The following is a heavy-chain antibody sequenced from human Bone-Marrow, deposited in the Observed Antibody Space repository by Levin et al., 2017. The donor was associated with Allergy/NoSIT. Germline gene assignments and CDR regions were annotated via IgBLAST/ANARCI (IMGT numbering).Heavy chain of an antibody. CDR2: IWYDGSKE. V-gene: IGHV3-33*01. CDR1: GFTFSDYG. D-gene: IGHD6-19*01. J-gene: IGHJ2*01. CDR3: ARAIAPYNSGSEAWYFDR. Sequence: AGGSLRLSFAVSGFTFSDYGMHWVRQAPGKGLEWVAVIWYDGSKEYYTDSVRGRFTISRDNSRNTLSLQMNSPGAEDTAVYFCARAIAPYNSGSEAWYFDRWGHGTLVIVSS.